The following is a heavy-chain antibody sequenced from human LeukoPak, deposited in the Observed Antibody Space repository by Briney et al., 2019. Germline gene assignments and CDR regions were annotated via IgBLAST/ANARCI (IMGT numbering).Heavy chain of an antibody. Sequence: GGSLRLSCAASALTFSSYGMSWVRQAPGKGLEWVSSISSDSSYIYYADSAKGRFTISRDNAKNSLYLQMNSLRADDTAVYYCARVPQSMVRGVVITEFYFDSWGEGTLVTVSS. CDR1: ALTFSSYG. V-gene: IGHV3-21*01. D-gene: IGHD3-10*01. CDR3: ARVPQSMVRGVVITEFYFDS. CDR2: ISSDSSYI. J-gene: IGHJ4*02.